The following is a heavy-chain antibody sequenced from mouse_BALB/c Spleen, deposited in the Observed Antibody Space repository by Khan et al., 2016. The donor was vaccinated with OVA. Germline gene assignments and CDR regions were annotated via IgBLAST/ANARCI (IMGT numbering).Heavy chain of an antibody. V-gene: IGHV1S136*01. J-gene: IGHJ4*01. CDR3: ARGMGLLRGAMDY. D-gene: IGHD2-3*01. Sequence: VRLHQSGPELVKPGASVKMSCKASGYTFTTYVIHWVKQKPGQGLEWFGYINPYNDDTKYNEKFKDKATLTSDKSSTTAYMEFRSLTSEDSAVYYCARGMGLLRGAMDYWGQGTSVTVSS. CDR1: GYTFTTYV. CDR2: INPYNDDT.